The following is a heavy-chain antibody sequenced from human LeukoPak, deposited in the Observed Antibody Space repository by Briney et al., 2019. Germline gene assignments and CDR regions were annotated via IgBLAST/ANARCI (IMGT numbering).Heavy chain of an antibody. CDR1: GYTFTSYG. J-gene: IGHJ4*02. Sequence: VASVKVSCKASGYTFTSYGISWVRQAPGQGLEWMGWISAYNGNTNYAQKLQGRVTMTTDTSTSTAYMELRSLRSDDTAVYYCARAWPSPDSPGYDYWGQGTLVTVYS. CDR2: ISAYNGNT. V-gene: IGHV1-18*01. CDR3: ARAWPSPDSPGYDY. D-gene: IGHD3-22*01.